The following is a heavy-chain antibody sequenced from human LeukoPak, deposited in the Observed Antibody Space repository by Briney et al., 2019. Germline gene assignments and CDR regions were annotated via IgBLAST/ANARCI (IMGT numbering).Heavy chain of an antibody. CDR2: ISANGINT. V-gene: IGHV3-23*01. Sequence: GGSLRLSCAASGFSFSIYGMSWVRQAPGKGLHWLSAISANGINTYYADSVRGRFTISRDNSKNTLYLHMHSLRADDTALYYCAKDLHGAFDYWGQGILVTVSS. D-gene: IGHD3-10*01. J-gene: IGHJ4*02. CDR3: AKDLHGAFDY. CDR1: GFSFSIYG.